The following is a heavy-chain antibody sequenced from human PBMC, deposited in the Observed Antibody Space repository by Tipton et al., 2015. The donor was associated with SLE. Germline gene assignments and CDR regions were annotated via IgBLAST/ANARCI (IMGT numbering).Heavy chain of an antibody. J-gene: IGHJ4*02. Sequence: TLSLTCTVSGGSISSGSYYWSWIRQPAGKGLEWIGRIYTSGSTNYNPSLKSRVTISADTSKNQFSLKLSSVTAADTAVYYCARDLAYCSSTSCFDYFDYWGQGTLVTVSS. CDR1: GGSISSGSYY. D-gene: IGHD2-2*01. CDR3: ARDLAYCSSTSCFDYFDY. V-gene: IGHV4-61*02. CDR2: IYTSGST.